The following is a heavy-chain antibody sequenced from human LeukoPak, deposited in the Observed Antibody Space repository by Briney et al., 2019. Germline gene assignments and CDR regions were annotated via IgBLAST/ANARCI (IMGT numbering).Heavy chain of an antibody. CDR3: ATTMVRGSRGNWFDP. D-gene: IGHD3-10*01. J-gene: IGHJ5*02. CDR2: FDPEDGET. CDR1: GYTLTELS. V-gene: IGHV1-24*01. Sequence: ASVKVSCKVSGYTLTELSMHWVRQAPGKGLEWMGGFDPEDGETIYAQKFQGRVNMTEDTSTDTAYMELSSLRSEDTAVYYCATTMVRGSRGNWFDPWGQGTLVTVSS.